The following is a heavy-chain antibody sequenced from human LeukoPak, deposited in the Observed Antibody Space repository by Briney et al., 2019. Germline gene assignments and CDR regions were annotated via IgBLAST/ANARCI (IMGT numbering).Heavy chain of an antibody. D-gene: IGHD3-10*01. CDR2: ISSSSSYI. CDR3: AKEKDYYGSGSYYNGYYFDY. Sequence: GGSLRLSCAASGFTFSSYSMNWVRQAPGKGLEWVSSISSSSSYIYYADSVKGRFTISRDNAKNSLYLQMNSLRTEDTALYYCAKEKDYYGSGSYYNGYYFDYWGQGTLVTVSS. V-gene: IGHV3-21*04. J-gene: IGHJ4*02. CDR1: GFTFSSYS.